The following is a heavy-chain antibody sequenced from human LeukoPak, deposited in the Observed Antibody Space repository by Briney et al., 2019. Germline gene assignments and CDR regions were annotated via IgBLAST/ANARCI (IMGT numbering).Heavy chain of an antibody. CDR3: ARDVPREGEQWLPLDY. Sequence: ASVKVSCKASGGTFSSYAISWVRQAPGQGLERMGGIIPIFGTANYAQKFQGRVTITADESTSTAYMELSSLRSEDTAVYYCARDVPREGEQWLPLDYWGQGTLVTVSS. J-gene: IGHJ4*02. V-gene: IGHV1-69*13. CDR2: IIPIFGTA. D-gene: IGHD6-19*01. CDR1: GGTFSSYA.